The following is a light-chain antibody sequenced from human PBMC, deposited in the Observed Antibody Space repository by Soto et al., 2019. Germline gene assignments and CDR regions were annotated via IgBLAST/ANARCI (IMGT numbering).Light chain of an antibody. CDR2: GAS. Sequence: ELVMTQSPSTLSVSPGERATLSCRASQSVSSNLAWYQQKPGQAPRLLIYGASTRATGIPARFSGSGSGTEFTLTISSLQSEDFAVYYCQQRSNWPPLTLGGGTRLEI. V-gene: IGKV3-15*01. J-gene: IGKJ5*01. CDR1: QSVSSN. CDR3: QQRSNWPPLT.